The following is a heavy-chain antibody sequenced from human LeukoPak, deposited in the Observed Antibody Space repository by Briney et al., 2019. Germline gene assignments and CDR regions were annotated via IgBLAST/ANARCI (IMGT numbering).Heavy chain of an antibody. D-gene: IGHD4-23*01. CDR3: ATNLKLGYGGNHHFDY. CDR1: GGSISSSSYY. CDR2: IYYSGST. V-gene: IGHV4-39*07. J-gene: IGHJ4*02. Sequence: PSETLSLTCTVSGGSISSSSYYWGWIRQPPGKGLEWIGSIYYSGSTYYNPSLKSRVTISVDTSKNQFSLKLSSVTAADRAVYYCATNLKLGYGGNHHFDYWGQGTLVTVSS.